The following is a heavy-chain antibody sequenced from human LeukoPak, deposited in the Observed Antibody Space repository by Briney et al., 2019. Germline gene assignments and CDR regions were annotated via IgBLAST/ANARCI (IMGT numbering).Heavy chain of an antibody. V-gene: IGHV4-39*07. CDR1: GGSISSSSYY. CDR3: ARHRERSYNY. Sequence: PSETLSLTCTVSGGSISSSSYYWGWIRQPPGKGLEWIGSIYYSGSTYYNPSLKSRVTISVDTSKNQFSLKLSSVTAADTAVYYCARHRERSYNYWGQGTLVTVSS. CDR2: IYYSGST. D-gene: IGHD1-14*01. J-gene: IGHJ4*02.